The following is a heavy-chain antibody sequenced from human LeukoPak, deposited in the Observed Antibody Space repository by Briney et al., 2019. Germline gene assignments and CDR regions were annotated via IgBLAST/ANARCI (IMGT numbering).Heavy chain of an antibody. CDR1: GFTFSTFS. D-gene: IGHD3-3*01. CDR3: ARMSASYLDY. Sequence: PGGSLRLSCAASGFTFSTFSMDWVRQAPGRGLQWLSYISSTSNTIYYADSLKGRFTISRDNAKNSLYLQIDSLSVEDTAVYYCARMSASYLDYWGQGTLVSVSS. CDR2: ISSTSNTI. V-gene: IGHV3-48*01. J-gene: IGHJ4*02.